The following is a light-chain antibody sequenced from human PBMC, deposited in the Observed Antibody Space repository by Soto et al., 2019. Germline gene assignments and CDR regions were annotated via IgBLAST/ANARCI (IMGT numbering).Light chain of an antibody. J-gene: IGLJ1*01. V-gene: IGLV2-14*01. Sequence: QSVLTQPPSASGSPGQSVTISCTGTSSDVGVYHYVSWYQHHPGKAPKLMLYEVSSRPSGVSNRFSGSKSGNTASLTISGLQTEDEADYYCSSYTSSSTLEVFGTGTKVTVL. CDR3: SSYTSSSTLEV. CDR2: EVS. CDR1: SSDVGVYHY.